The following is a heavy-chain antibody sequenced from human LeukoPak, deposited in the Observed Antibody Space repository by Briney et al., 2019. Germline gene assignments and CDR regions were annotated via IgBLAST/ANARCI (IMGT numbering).Heavy chain of an antibody. CDR1: GFTFSTYG. V-gene: IGHV3-30*03. D-gene: IGHD3-10*01. Sequence: GGSLRLSCTASGFTFSTYGMHWVRQAPGKGLEWVTLISYDGSTKYYSDSVKGRFTLSRDNSKNTLYLQMNSLRAEDTAVYYCTGSFGELTFFDYWGQGTLVTVSS. CDR3: TGSFGELTFFDY. CDR2: ISYDGSTK. J-gene: IGHJ4*02.